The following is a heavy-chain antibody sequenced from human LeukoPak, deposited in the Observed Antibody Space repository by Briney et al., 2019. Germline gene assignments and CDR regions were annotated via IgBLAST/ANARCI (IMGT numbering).Heavy chain of an antibody. CDR3: ATGISVFDY. V-gene: IGHV3-23*01. D-gene: IGHD1-1*01. Sequence: PGGSLRLSCAASGFTFSSYAMNWVRQAPGKGLEWVSATSGAGGTYYADSVKGRFTISRDNSKNTLYLQMNSLRAEDTAVYYCATGISVFDYWGQGLLVTVSS. CDR1: GFTFSSYA. CDR2: TSGAGGT. J-gene: IGHJ4*02.